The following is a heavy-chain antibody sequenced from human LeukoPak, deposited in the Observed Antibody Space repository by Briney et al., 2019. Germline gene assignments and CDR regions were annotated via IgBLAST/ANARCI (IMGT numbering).Heavy chain of an antibody. Sequence: GGSLRLSCAASGFTFDDYGMSWARQAPGKGLEWVSGINWNGGSTGYADSVKGRFTISRDNAKNSLYLQMNSLRAEDTALYHCARDRSPVAPYDYWGQGTLVTVSS. CDR3: ARDRSPVAPYDY. V-gene: IGHV3-20*01. CDR2: INWNGGST. CDR1: GFTFDDYG. J-gene: IGHJ4*02.